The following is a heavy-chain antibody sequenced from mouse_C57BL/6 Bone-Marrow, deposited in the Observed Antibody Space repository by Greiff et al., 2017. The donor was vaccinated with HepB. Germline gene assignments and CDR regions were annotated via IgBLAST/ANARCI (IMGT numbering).Heavy chain of an antibody. D-gene: IGHD1-1*01. J-gene: IGHJ2*01. Sequence: EVKLVESGGGLVKPGGSLKLSCAASGFTFSDYGMHWVRQAPEKGLEWVAYISSGSSTIYYADTVKGRFTISRDNAKNTLFLQMTSLRSEDTAMYYCARGGQLRSDYWGQGTTLTVSS. CDR1: GFTFSDYG. V-gene: IGHV5-17*01. CDR3: ARGGQLRSDY. CDR2: ISSGSSTI.